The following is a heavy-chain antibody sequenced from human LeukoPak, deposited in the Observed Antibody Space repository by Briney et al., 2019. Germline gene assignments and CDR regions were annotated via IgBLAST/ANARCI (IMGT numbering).Heavy chain of an antibody. CDR1: GFTFDDYG. Sequence: GGSLRLSCAASGFTFDDYGMNWVRQAPGKGLEWVSSISGSSSYIYYADSVKGRFTISRDNAKNSLYLQMNSLRAEDTAVYYCARRVVVPAANYFDYWGQGTLVTVSS. D-gene: IGHD2-2*01. J-gene: IGHJ4*02. CDR3: ARRVVVPAANYFDY. CDR2: ISGSSSYI. V-gene: IGHV3-21*01.